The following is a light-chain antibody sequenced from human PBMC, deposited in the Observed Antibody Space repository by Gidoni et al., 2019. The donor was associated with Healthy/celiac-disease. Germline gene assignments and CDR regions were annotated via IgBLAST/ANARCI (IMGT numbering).Light chain of an antibody. Sequence: EIVLTQSPATLSLSPGERATPSCRASQSVSSYLACYQQKPGQAPRLLIYDASNRATGIPARFSGSGSGTDFTLTISSLEPEDFAVYYCQQRSNWPPTWTFGQGTKVEIK. V-gene: IGKV3-11*01. J-gene: IGKJ1*01. CDR1: QSVSSY. CDR3: QQRSNWPPTWT. CDR2: DAS.